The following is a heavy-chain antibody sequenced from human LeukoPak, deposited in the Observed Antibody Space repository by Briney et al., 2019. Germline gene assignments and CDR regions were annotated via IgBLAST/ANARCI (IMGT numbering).Heavy chain of an antibody. V-gene: IGHV5-51*01. D-gene: IGHD3-3*01. CDR2: IYPGDSDT. CDR1: GYPFSSYW. Sequence: GESLRISCKGSGYPFSSYWIGWVRQMPGKGLEWMGIIYPGDSDTRYSPSLQGQVTISVDTSIGTAYLQWSSLKASDTAIYYCARQNDFGLDYWGQGTLVTVSS. CDR3: ARQNDFGLDY. J-gene: IGHJ4*02.